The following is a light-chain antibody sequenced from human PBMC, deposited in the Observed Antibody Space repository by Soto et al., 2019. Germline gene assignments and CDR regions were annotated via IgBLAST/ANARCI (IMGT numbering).Light chain of an antibody. CDR2: NNN. J-gene: IGLJ3*02. CDR3: ASWDDSLSGWV. Sequence: QSVLTQPTSASGTPGQRVTISCSGSSSNIGTNIVNWYQQLPGTAPKLLIHNNNQRPSGVPDRFSGSKSGTSASLAISGLQSEDEADYYCASWDDSLSGWVFGGGTKLTVL. V-gene: IGLV1-44*01. CDR1: SSNIGTNI.